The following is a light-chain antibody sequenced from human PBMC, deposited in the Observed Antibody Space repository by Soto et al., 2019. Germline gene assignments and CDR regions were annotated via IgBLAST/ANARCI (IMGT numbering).Light chain of an antibody. J-gene: IGLJ2*01. V-gene: IGLV1-47*01. CDR2: ANN. CDR3: AAWDDSLSGPVV. CDR1: SSNIGSNY. Sequence: QSVLTQPPSASGTPGQRVTISCPGSSSNIGSNYVYWYQQLPGTAPKLLIYANNRRPSGVPDRFSGSKSGTSASLGISGLRSEDEADYYCAAWDDSLSGPVVFGGGTKLTVL.